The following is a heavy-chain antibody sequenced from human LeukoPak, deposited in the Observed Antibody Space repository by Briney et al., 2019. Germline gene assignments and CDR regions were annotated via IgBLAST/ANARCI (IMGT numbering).Heavy chain of an antibody. D-gene: IGHD3-22*01. V-gene: IGHV4-34*01. CDR2: INHSGST. J-gene: IGHJ6*02. CDR1: GGSFSGYY. Sequence: SENLSLTCAVYGGSFSGYYWNWIRQPPGKGLEWIGEINHSGSTTYNRSLKSRVTISLDTSKNQFSLKLSSVTAADTAVYYCARTLDSRRYIVRRPYSMDVWGQGTTVTVSS. CDR3: ARTLDSRRYIVRRPYSMDV.